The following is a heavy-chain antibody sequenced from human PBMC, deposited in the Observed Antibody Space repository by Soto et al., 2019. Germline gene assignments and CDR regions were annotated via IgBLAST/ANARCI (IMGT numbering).Heavy chain of an antibody. Sequence: QVQLVQSGAEVRKAGASVKVSCKASGYTFKLYFMHWVRQAPGEGLEWMGWISPNSGGTNYAQKFQGRVTMTRDTCISTVYMELSSLQSDDTAVYYCARGGSWYDYWGQGTLVTVS. J-gene: IGHJ4*02. CDR2: ISPNSGGT. D-gene: IGHD6-13*01. V-gene: IGHV1-2*02. CDR1: GYTFKLYF. CDR3: ARGGSWYDY.